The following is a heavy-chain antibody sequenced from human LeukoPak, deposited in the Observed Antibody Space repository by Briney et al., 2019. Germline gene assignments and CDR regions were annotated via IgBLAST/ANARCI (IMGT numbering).Heavy chain of an antibody. V-gene: IGHV4-59*01. CDR1: DGSISSYY. CDR2: IYYSGST. Sequence: SETLSLTCTVSDGSISSYYWSWIRQPPGKGLEWIAYIYYSGSTNYNPSLKSRVTISVDTSKNQFSLKLSSVTAADTAVYYCASLAAMVRGVIGSKEFDPWGQGTLVTVSS. J-gene: IGHJ5*02. CDR3: ASLAAMVRGVIGSKEFDP. D-gene: IGHD3-10*01.